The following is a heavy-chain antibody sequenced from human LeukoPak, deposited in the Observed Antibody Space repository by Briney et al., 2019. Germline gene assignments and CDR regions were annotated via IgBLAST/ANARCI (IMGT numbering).Heavy chain of an antibody. CDR3: ARVDQQKYYFDY. CDR1: GYTFAGYY. CDR2: IIPNGGGT. D-gene: IGHD6-13*01. V-gene: IGHV1-2*02. J-gene: IGHJ4*02. Sequence: ASVKVSCKASGYTFAGYYMHWVRQAPGQGLEWMGWIIPNGGGTKYAQKFQGRVTMTRDTSISTAYMELSRLRSDDTAVYYCARVDQQKYYFDYWGQGTLVTVSS.